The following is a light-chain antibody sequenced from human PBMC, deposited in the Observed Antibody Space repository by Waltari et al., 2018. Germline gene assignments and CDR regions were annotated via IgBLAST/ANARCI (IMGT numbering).Light chain of an antibody. J-gene: IGKJ4*01. Sequence: EIVLTQSPGTLSLSPGERATLSCRASQSVSSSYLAWYQQKPGQAPRLLIYGASSRATGIPDRFSGSGSGTDFTLTISSLQAEDVAVYYCQQYFGLPLTFGGGTKLEIK. CDR1: QSVSSSY. CDR2: GAS. V-gene: IGKV3-20*01. CDR3: QQYFGLPLT.